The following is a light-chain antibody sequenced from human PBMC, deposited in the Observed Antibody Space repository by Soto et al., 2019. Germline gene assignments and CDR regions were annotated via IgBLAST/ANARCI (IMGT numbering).Light chain of an antibody. CDR2: GAS. Sequence: EIVLTQSPGTLSLSPGERATLSCRASQSVSSSYLAWYQQNPGQAPRLLIYGASSRATGIPDRFSGSGSGTDFTLTISRLEPEDFAVYYCQQYGNSPWTFGQGTKVDI. J-gene: IGKJ1*01. CDR3: QQYGNSPWT. V-gene: IGKV3-20*01. CDR1: QSVSSSY.